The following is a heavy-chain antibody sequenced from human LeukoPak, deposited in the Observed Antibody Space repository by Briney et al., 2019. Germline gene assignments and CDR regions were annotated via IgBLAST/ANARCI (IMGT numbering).Heavy chain of an antibody. Sequence: KPSETLSLTCTVSGGSISSGDYYWSWIRQPPGKGLEWIGYIYYSGSTYYNPSLKSRVTISVDTSKNQLSLKLSSVTAADTAVYYCARGPAATPYDAFDIWGQGTMVTVSS. CDR2: IYYSGST. V-gene: IGHV4-30-4*01. J-gene: IGHJ3*02. CDR1: GGSISSGDYY. CDR3: ARGPAATPYDAFDI. D-gene: IGHD2-15*01.